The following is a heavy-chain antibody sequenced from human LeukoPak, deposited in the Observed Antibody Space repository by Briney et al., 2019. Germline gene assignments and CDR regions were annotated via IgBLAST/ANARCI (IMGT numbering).Heavy chain of an antibody. Sequence: SQTLSLTCAISGDSVSSDSAAWNWIRQSPSRGLEWLVRTYFRSKWYYDYTLAVKGRITINPDTSKNQFSLQLNSVTPEDTAVYFCARDPVGGSTIFDSWGQGTLVTVSS. V-gene: IGHV6-1*01. CDR2: TYFRSKWYY. CDR3: ARDPVGGSTIFDS. D-gene: IGHD1-26*01. CDR1: GDSVSSDSAA. J-gene: IGHJ4*02.